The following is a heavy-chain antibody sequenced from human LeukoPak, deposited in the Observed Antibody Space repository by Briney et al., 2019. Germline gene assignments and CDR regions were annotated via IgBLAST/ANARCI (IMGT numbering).Heavy chain of an antibody. V-gene: IGHV4-39*01. D-gene: IGHD1-26*01. Sequence: SETLSLTCTVSGGSISSSSYYWGWIRQPPGKGLEWIGSIYYSGSTYYNPSLKSRVTISVDTSKNQFSLKLSSVTAADTAVYYCARPAGATDNFWGQGTLVTVSS. CDR3: ARPAGATDNF. J-gene: IGHJ4*02. CDR2: IYYSGST. CDR1: GGSISSSSYY.